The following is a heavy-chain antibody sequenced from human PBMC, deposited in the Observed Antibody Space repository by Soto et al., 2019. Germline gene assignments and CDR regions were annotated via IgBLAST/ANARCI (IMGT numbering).Heavy chain of an antibody. D-gene: IGHD2-8*01. CDR1: GYTFTSYD. Sequence: QVQLVQSGAEVTKPGASVKVSCKASGYTFTSYDINWVRQATGQGLEWMGWMSPNSGATGYAQKFXGXVXMXXDTSIRTVYMELSNLRSEDTAIYYCARGVDNGVDVWGQGSTVTVSS. J-gene: IGHJ6*02. CDR3: ARGVDNGVDV. CDR2: MSPNSGAT. V-gene: IGHV1-8*01.